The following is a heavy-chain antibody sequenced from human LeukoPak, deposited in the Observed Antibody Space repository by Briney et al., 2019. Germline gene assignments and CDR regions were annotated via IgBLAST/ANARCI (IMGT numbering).Heavy chain of an antibody. CDR1: GFTFSSYG. CDR2: IWYDGSNK. V-gene: IGHV3-33*01. J-gene: IGHJ4*02. Sequence: PGGSLRLSCAASGFTFSSYGMHWVRQAPGKGLEWVAVIWYDGSNKYYADSVKGRFTISRDNSKNTLYLQMSSLRAEDTAVYYCARDAPPLRFLEWPIGVDYWGQGTLVTVSS. D-gene: IGHD3-3*01. CDR3: ARDAPPLRFLEWPIGVDY.